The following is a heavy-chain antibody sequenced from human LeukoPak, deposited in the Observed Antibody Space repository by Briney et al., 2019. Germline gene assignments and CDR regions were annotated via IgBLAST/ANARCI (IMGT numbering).Heavy chain of an antibody. J-gene: IGHJ5*02. CDR2: IYTSGST. V-gene: IGHV4-61*02. CDR3: ARDYGSGDQKCFDP. CDR1: GGSISTGSYS. Sequence: PSQTLSLTCTVSGGSISTGSYSWNWLRQPAGKGLEWIGRIYTSGSTNYNPSLKSRVTVSVDTSKNQFSLKLSSVTAADTAVYYCARDYGSGDQKCFDPWGQGTLVTVSS. D-gene: IGHD3-10*01.